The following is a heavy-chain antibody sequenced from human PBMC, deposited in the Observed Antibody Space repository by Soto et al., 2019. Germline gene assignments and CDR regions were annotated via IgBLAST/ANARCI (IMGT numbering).Heavy chain of an antibody. CDR3: ARDSGIAAAGTVFGAFDI. CDR2: ISAYNGNT. Sequence: ASVKVSCKASGYTFTSYGISWVRQAPGQGLEWMGWISAYNGNTNYAQKLQGRVTMTTDTSTSTAYMELRSLRSDDTAVYYCARDSGIAAAGTVFGAFDIWGQGTMVTVS. V-gene: IGHV1-18*01. D-gene: IGHD6-13*01. J-gene: IGHJ3*02. CDR1: GYTFTSYG.